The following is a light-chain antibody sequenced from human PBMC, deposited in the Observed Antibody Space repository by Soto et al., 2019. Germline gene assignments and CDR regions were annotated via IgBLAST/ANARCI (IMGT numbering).Light chain of an antibody. J-gene: IGKJ1*01. V-gene: IGKV3-20*01. Sequence: EVVLTQSPGALSLSPGEGVNLSCRDSQNIRGNELAWYRQKRGQAPRLLMYGGSTRADGIPDRFSGRGTGTNFTLTISRLEPEDSAVYYCQDYGTSHPWTFGQGTKLEIK. CDR3: QDYGTSHPWT. CDR1: QNIRGNE. CDR2: GGS.